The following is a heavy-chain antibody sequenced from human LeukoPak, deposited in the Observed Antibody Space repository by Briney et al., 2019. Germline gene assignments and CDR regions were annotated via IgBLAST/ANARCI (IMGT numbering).Heavy chain of an antibody. Sequence: SQTLSLTCTVSSGSLSSHYWSWIRQSPGKGLEWIGYIYYSGTTNYNPSLKSRVTISVDTSKNQFSLKLSSVTAADTAVYDCARDLSLDYWGQGTLVTVSS. J-gene: IGHJ4*01. CDR1: SGSLSSHY. V-gene: IGHV4-59*11. CDR3: ARDLSLDY. CDR2: IYYSGTT.